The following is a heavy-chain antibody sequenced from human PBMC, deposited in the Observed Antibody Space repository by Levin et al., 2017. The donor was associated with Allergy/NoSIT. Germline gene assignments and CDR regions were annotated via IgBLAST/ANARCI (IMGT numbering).Heavy chain of an antibody. CDR3: AGDIPRLNWFDP. CDR1: GGSISSSSYY. V-gene: IGHV4-39*07. D-gene: IGHD3-16*01. CDR2: IYYSGST. Sequence: SETLSLTCTVSGGSISSSSYYWGWIRQPPGKGLEWIGSIYYSGSTYYNPSLKSRVTISVDTSKNQFSLKLSSVTAADTAVYYCAGDIPRLNWFDPWGQGTLVTVSS. J-gene: IGHJ5*02.